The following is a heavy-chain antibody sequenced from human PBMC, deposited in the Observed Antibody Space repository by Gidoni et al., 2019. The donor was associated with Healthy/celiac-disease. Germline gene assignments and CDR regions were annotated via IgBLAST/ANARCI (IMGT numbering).Heavy chain of an antibody. CDR2: IKSKTDGGTT. D-gene: IGHD3-3*01. CDR1: GVTFSNAW. CDR3: TTDPFSEWLLYRLADYYYYYYMDV. J-gene: IGHJ6*03. V-gene: IGHV3-15*01. Sequence: EVQLVESGGGLVKPGGSLRISFAASGVTFSNAWMSWVRQAPGKGLEWVGRIKSKTDGGTTDYAAPVKGRFTISRDDSKNTLYLQMNSLKTEDTAVYYCTTDPFSEWLLYRLADYYYYYYMDVWGKGTTVTVSS.